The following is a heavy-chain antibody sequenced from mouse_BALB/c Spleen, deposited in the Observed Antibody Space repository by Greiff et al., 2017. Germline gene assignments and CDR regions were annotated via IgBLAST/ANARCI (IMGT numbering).Heavy chain of an antibody. Sequence: QVQLKQSGAELVRPGSSVKVSCKASGYAFTNYLIEWVKQRPGQGLEWIGVINPGSGGTNYNEKFKGKATLTADKSSSTAYMQLSSLTSDDSAVYFCARYGGDYYGSSFDYWGQGTTLTVSS. CDR1: GYAFTNYL. D-gene: IGHD1-1*01. V-gene: IGHV1-54*01. CDR3: ARYGGDYYGSSFDY. CDR2: INPGSGGT. J-gene: IGHJ2*01.